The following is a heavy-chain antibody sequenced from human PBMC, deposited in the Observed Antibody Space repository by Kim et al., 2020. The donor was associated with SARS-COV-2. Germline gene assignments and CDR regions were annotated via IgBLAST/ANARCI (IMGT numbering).Heavy chain of an antibody. Sequence: SVKVSCKAFGGTFSSYAISWVRQAPGQGLEWMGGIIPIFGTANYAQKFQGRVTITADESTSTAYMELSSLRSEDTAVYYCARDKVAVIERNWFDPWGQGTLVTVSS. D-gene: IGHD6-19*01. V-gene: IGHV1-69*13. J-gene: IGHJ5*02. CDR1: GGTFSSYA. CDR3: ARDKVAVIERNWFDP. CDR2: IIPIFGTA.